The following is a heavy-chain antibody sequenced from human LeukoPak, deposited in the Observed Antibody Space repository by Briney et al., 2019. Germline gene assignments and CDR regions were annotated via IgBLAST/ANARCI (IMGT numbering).Heavy chain of an antibody. CDR2: ISGSADNT. J-gene: IGHJ4*02. V-gene: IGHV3-23*01. CDR3: AKQGFGC. CDR1: GFTLSSYA. Sequence: GGSLRLSCTASGFTLSSYAMSWVRQAPGEGLEWVSTISGSADNTNYAEAVKGRFTISRDNSKNTMYLQMNSLGAEDTAVYYCAKQGFGCWGQGTLVTVSS.